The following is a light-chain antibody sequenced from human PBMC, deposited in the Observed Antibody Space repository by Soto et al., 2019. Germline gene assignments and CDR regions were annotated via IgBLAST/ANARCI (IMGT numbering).Light chain of an antibody. CDR3: QQYGSSPPT. V-gene: IGKV3-20*01. CDR2: GAS. CDR1: QSVSSSY. Sequence: EIVLTQSPGTLSLSPGERATLSCRASQSVSSSYLAWYQQKPGQAPRLLIYGASSRATGIPDRFSCSGSGTAFSLTISRLGPDDFAVYYCQQYGSSPPTFGQGTKVEI. J-gene: IGKJ1*01.